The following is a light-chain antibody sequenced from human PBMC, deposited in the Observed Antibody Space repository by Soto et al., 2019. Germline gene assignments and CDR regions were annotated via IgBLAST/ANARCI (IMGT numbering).Light chain of an antibody. V-gene: IGLV4-69*01. CDR2: LNSDGSH. CDR3: QTWGTGVVV. Sequence: QAVVTQTPSASASMGASVKLTCTLRRGHSSYAIAWHQQQPEKGPRYLMKLNSDGSHSNGDEIPERFSGSSAGAERYLTISRIHSEDEADYYCQTWGTGVVVFGGGTKVTV. J-gene: IGLJ2*01. CDR1: RGHSSYA.